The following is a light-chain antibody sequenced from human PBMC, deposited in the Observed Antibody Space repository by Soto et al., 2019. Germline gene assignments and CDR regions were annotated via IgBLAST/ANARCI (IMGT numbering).Light chain of an antibody. CDR2: DNN. CDR3: ASWDYSLTGEV. Sequence: QSVLTQPPSVSAAPGQTVTISCSGSSSNIGNNYVSWYQKLPGTAPKLLIYDNNKRPSGIPDRFSGSKSGTSGTLDITGLQTGDEADYYCASWDYSLTGEVFGGGTKLTVL. V-gene: IGLV1-51*01. CDR1: SSNIGNNY. J-gene: IGLJ2*01.